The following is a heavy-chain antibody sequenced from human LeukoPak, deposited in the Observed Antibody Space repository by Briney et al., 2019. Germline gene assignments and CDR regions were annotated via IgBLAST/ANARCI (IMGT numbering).Heavy chain of an antibody. D-gene: IGHD3-3*01. CDR1: GGTFSSYG. CDR3: ARDRSPDFWSGDYRGAFDI. V-gene: IGHV1-18*01. Sequence: ASVKVSCKASGGTFSSYGISWVRQAPGQGLEWMGWISGYNGNTNSAQKLQGRVSMTTDTSTSTAYVELRSLRSDDTAVYYCARDRSPDFWSGDYRGAFDIWGQGTMVTVSS. CDR2: ISGYNGNT. J-gene: IGHJ3*02.